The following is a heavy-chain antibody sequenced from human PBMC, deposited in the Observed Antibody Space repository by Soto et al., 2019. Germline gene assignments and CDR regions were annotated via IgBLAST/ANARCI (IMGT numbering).Heavy chain of an antibody. CDR3: TRDGDGCGSSTSCYAEYFQH. Sequence: GGSLRLSCTASGFTFGDYAMSWVRQAPGKGLEWVGFIRSKAYGGTTEYAASVKGRFTISRDDSKSIAYLQMNSLKTEDTAVYYCTRDGDGCGSSTSCYAEYFQHWGQGTLVTVSS. CDR1: GFTFGDYA. CDR2: IRSKAYGGTT. V-gene: IGHV3-49*04. J-gene: IGHJ1*01. D-gene: IGHD2-2*01.